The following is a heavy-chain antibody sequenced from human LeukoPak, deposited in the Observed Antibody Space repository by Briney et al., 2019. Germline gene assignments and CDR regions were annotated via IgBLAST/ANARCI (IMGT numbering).Heavy chain of an antibody. J-gene: IGHJ4*02. D-gene: IGHD6-13*01. Sequence: SETLSLTCAVYGRSFSGYYWSWIRQPPGKGLEWIGEINHSGSTNYNASLKSRVTISVDTSKNQFSLKLSSVTAADTAVYYCARGKAAAGTIQYYFDYWGQGTLVTVSS. CDR3: ARGKAAAGTIQYYFDY. V-gene: IGHV4-34*01. CDR1: GRSFSGYY. CDR2: INHSGST.